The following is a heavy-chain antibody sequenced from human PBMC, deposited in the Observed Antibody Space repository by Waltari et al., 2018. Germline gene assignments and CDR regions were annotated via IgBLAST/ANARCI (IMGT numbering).Heavy chain of an antibody. CDR3: AHRPWWLRGRVGFDY. D-gene: IGHD5-12*01. J-gene: IGHJ4*02. CDR2: IFWDDDK. CDR1: GFSLSTSGVG. V-gene: IGHV2-5*02. Sequence: QITLKESGPTLVKPTQTLTLTCTFSGFSLSTSGVGVGWIRQPPGKALEWLGPIFWDDDKRYRPSLKNRLTTTKDTSKNQVVLTMTNMDPVDTATYYCAHRPWWLRGRVGFDYWGQGTLVTVSS.